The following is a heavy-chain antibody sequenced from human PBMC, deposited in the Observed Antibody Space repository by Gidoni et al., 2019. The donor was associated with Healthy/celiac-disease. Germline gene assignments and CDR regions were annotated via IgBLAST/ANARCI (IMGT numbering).Heavy chain of an antibody. Sequence: QVQLVQSGAEVKKPGASVKFSCKASGSTFTSYDINWVRQATGQGREWMGWMNPNSGNTGYAQKFQGRVTMTRNTSISTAYMELSSLRSEDTAVYYCALAQGAGTLYYYYYMDVWGKGTTVTVSS. CDR1: GSTFTSYD. V-gene: IGHV1-8*01. J-gene: IGHJ6*03. D-gene: IGHD1-7*01. CDR3: ALAQGAGTLYYYYYMDV. CDR2: MNPNSGNT.